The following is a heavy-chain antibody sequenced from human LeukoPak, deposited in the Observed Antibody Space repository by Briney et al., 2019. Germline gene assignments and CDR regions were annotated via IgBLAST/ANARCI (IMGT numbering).Heavy chain of an antibody. CDR2: IYYSGST. CDR3: ARVLGSGPLDY. V-gene: IGHV4-30-4*01. J-gene: IGHJ4*02. Sequence: SQTLSLTCTVSGGSISSGDYYWSWIRQPPGKGLEWIGYIYYSGSTYYNPSLKRRVTISVDTSKNQFSLKLSSVTAADTAVYYCARVLGSGPLDYWGQGTLVTVSS. CDR1: GGSISSGDYY. D-gene: IGHD3-10*01.